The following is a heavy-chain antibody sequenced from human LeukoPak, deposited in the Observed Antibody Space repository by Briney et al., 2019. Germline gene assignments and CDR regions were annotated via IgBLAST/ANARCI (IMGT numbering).Heavy chain of an antibody. J-gene: IGHJ4*02. CDR1: GGSISSYY. V-gene: IGHV4-4*07. Sequence: PSETLSLTCTVSGGSISSYYWSWIRQPAGKGLEWIGRIYTSGSTNYNPSLKSRVTLSVDTSKNQFSLKLSSVTAADTAVYYCARHRRGSSGWYSDFDYWGQGTLVTVSS. CDR2: IYTSGST. CDR3: ARHRRGSSGWYSDFDY. D-gene: IGHD6-19*01.